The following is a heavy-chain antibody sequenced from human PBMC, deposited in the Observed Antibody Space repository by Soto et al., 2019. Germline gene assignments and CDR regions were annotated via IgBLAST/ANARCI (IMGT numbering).Heavy chain of an antibody. CDR2: IIPIFGTA. CDR1: GGTFSSYA. V-gene: IGHV1-69*13. Sequence: SVKVSCKASGGTFSSYAISWVRQAPGQGLEWMGGIIPIFGTANYAQKFQGRVTITADESTSTAYMELSSLRSEDTAVYYCARDPEEAARPAGGYYYYGMDVWGQGTTVTVS. J-gene: IGHJ6*02. D-gene: IGHD6-6*01. CDR3: ARDPEEAARPAGGYYYYGMDV.